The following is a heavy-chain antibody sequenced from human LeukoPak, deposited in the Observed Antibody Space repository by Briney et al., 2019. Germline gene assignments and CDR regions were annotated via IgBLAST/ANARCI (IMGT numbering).Heavy chain of an antibody. Sequence: GGSLRLSCTASGFTFSDFYMTWIRQAPGKGLEWVSYISSSDNTKQYADPVKGRFTISRDNAKNSLYLQMNSLRAEDTAVYYCARKTGYHDYWGQGTLVTVSS. D-gene: IGHD3-9*01. J-gene: IGHJ4*02. V-gene: IGHV3-11*01. CDR2: ISSSDNTK. CDR1: GFTFSDFY. CDR3: ARKTGYHDY.